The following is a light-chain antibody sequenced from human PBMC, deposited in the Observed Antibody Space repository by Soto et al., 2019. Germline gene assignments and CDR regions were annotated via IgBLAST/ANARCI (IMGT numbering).Light chain of an antibody. V-gene: IGLV2-8*01. J-gene: IGLJ2*01. CDR1: SSDIGGYNY. CDR3: SSYAGSNNFVV. CDR2: EVS. Sequence: QSALTQPPSASGSPGQSVTISCTGTSSDIGGYNYVSWYQQHPGTAPKLMIYEVSQRPSGVPDRFSGSKSGNTASLTVSGLQAEDEADYYCSSYAGSNNFVVFGGGTKLNVL.